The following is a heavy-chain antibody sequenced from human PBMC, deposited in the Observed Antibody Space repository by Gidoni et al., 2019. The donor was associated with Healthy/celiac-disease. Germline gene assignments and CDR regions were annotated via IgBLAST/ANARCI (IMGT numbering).Heavy chain of an antibody. Sequence: EVQLVESGGGLVQPGGSLRLSCAASGFTFISYWLSWVRPAPGKGLEWVANIKQDGSEKYYVDAVKGRFTISRDNAKNSLYLQMNSLRAEDTAVYYCARVGMGCSSTSCYKYYYYYYMDVWGKGTTVTVSS. CDR2: IKQDGSEK. V-gene: IGHV3-7*01. CDR3: ARVGMGCSSTSCYKYYYYYYMDV. CDR1: GFTFISYW. D-gene: IGHD2-2*02. J-gene: IGHJ6*03.